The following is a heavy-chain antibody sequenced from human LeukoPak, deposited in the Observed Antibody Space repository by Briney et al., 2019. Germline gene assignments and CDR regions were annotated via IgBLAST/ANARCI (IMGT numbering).Heavy chain of an antibody. Sequence: GASVKVSCKASGYTFTGYYMHWVRQAPGQGLEWMGWINPNSGGTNYAQKFQGRVTMTRDTSISTAYMELSRLRSDDTAVYYCARENYYDSSGYQDYWGQGTLVTVSS. J-gene: IGHJ4*02. V-gene: IGHV1-2*02. D-gene: IGHD3-22*01. CDR3: ARENYYDSSGYQDY. CDR2: INPNSGGT. CDR1: GYTFTGYY.